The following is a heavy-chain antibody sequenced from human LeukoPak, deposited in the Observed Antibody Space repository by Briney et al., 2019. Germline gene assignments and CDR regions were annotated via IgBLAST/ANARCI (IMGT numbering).Heavy chain of an antibody. CDR2: IKQDGSEK. CDR1: GFTFSSYW. Sequence: PGGSLRLSCAASGFTFSSYWMSWVRQAPGKGLEWVANIKQDGSEKYYVDSVKGRFTISRDNAKNSLYLQMNSLRAEDTAMYYCARNVYYDSETYHSGFDYWGLGTLVTVSS. V-gene: IGHV3-7*01. J-gene: IGHJ4*02. D-gene: IGHD3-10*01. CDR3: ARNVYYDSETYHSGFDY.